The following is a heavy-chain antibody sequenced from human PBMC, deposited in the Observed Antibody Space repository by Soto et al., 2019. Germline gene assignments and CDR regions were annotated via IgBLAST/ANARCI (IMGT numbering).Heavy chain of an antibody. CDR2: IHHSGLT. CDR1: GGSISSDW. CDR3: ARSPGSWRLAY. V-gene: IGHV4-4*02. D-gene: IGHD3-10*01. Sequence: SETLSLTCAVSGGSISSDWWSWVRQPPDKGLEWIGEIHHSGLTNYNPSLKSRVTISVDESTNQFSLKINSVTAADTAVYYCARSPGSWRLAYWGLGTLVTVFS. J-gene: IGHJ4*02.